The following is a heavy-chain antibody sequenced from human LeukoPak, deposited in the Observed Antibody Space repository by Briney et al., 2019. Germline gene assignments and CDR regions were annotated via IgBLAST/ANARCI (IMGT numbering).Heavy chain of an antibody. CDR1: GGSISSGGYH. V-gene: IGHV4-31*03. CDR3: ARRSISGNSWDYFDY. J-gene: IGHJ4*02. D-gene: IGHD4-23*01. Sequence: PSQTLSLTCTVSGGSISSGGYHWSWIRQHPGKGLEWIGYTRYSGSTYYNPSLKSRVTVSLDTSKNQYSLKLNSVTAADTAVYYCARRSISGNSWDYFDYWGQGTLVTVSS. CDR2: TRYSGST.